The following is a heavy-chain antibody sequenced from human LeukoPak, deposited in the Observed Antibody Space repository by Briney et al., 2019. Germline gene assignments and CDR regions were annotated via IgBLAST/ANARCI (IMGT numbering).Heavy chain of an antibody. CDR1: GGSFSGYY. Sequence: SETPSLTCAVYGGSFSGYYWSWIRQPPGKGLEWIGEINHSGSTNYNPSLKSRVTISVDTSKNQFSLKLSSVTAADTAVYYCARARATPFDYWGQGTLVTVSS. D-gene: IGHD1-26*01. CDR3: ARARATPFDY. J-gene: IGHJ4*02. CDR2: INHSGST. V-gene: IGHV4-34*01.